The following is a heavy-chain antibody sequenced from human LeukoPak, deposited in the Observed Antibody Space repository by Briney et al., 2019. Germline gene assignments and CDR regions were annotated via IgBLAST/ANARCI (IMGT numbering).Heavy chain of an antibody. CDR2: INWNGGST. V-gene: IGHV3-20*01. Sequence: GGSLRLSCGASGFTIDDYGMSWVRQAPGKGLEWVSGINWNGGSTGYADSVKGRFTISRDNAKNSLYLQMNSLRAEDTALYHCARDSYISYSRSSPTNWFDPWGQGTLVTVSS. CDR3: ARDSYISYSRSSPTNWFDP. J-gene: IGHJ5*02. CDR1: GFTIDDYG. D-gene: IGHD1-26*01.